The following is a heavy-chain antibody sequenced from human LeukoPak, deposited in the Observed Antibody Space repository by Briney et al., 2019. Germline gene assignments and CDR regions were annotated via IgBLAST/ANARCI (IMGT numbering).Heavy chain of an antibody. D-gene: IGHD3-22*01. V-gene: IGHV3-30*18. J-gene: IGHJ4*02. Sequence: PGRSLRLSCAASGFTFSSYGMHWVRQAPGKGLEWVAVISYDGSNKYYADSVKGRFTISRDNSKNTLYPQMNSLRAEDTAVYYCAKGPLGYYDSSGYYPYYFDYWGQGTLVTVSS. CDR1: GFTFSSYG. CDR3: AKGPLGYYDSSGYYPYYFDY. CDR2: ISYDGSNK.